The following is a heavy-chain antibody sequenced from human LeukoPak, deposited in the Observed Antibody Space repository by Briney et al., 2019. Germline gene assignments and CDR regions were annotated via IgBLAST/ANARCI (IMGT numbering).Heavy chain of an antibody. CDR3: ARGVTIFGVVTQKYFDY. Sequence: PSETLSLTCTVSGGSISSYYWSWIRQPLWKGLEWIGYIYYSGSTNYNPSLKSRVTISVDTSKNQFSLKLSSVTAADTAVYYCARGVTIFGVVTQKYFDYWGQGTLVTVSS. CDR1: GGSISSYY. D-gene: IGHD3-3*01. J-gene: IGHJ4*02. V-gene: IGHV4-59*01. CDR2: IYYSGST.